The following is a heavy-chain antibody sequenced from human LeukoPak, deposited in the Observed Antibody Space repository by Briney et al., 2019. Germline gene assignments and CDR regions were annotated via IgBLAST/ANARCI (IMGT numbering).Heavy chain of an antibody. Sequence: GGSLRLSCAASGFTFSSYSMNWVRQAPGKGLEWVSSISSSSSYIYHADSVKGRFTISRDNAKNSLYLQMNSLRAEDTAVYYCARSSILEWLPYYYYYMDVWGKGTTVTVSS. CDR1: GFTFSSYS. J-gene: IGHJ6*03. CDR3: ARSSILEWLPYYYYYMDV. V-gene: IGHV3-21*01. D-gene: IGHD3-3*01. CDR2: ISSSSSYI.